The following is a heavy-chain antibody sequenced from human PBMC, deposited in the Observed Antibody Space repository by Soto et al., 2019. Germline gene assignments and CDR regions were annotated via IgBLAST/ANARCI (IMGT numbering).Heavy chain of an antibody. Sequence: ASVKVSCKASGYTFTSYYMHWVRQAPGQGLEWMGIINPSGGSTSYAQKFQGRVTMTRDTSTSTAYMELGSLRSEDTAVYYCARDWVTGVTIFGVVPSYVPKRTYGMDVWGQGTTVTVSS. CDR1: GYTFTSYY. D-gene: IGHD3-3*01. CDR3: ARDWVTGVTIFGVVPSYVPKRTYGMDV. CDR2: INPSGGST. J-gene: IGHJ6*02. V-gene: IGHV1-46*01.